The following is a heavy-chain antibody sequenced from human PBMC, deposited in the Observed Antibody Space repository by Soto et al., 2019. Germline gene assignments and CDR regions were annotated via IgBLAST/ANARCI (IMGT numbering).Heavy chain of an antibody. V-gene: IGHV4-30-4*01. CDR2: MYYSGST. Sequence: SETLSLTCTVSGGSISSGDYYWSWIRQPPGKGLEWIGYMYYSGSTYYNPSLKSRVTISVDTSKNQFSLKLSSVTAADTAVYYCARGLYSSSSMFDPWGQGTLVTVSS. CDR3: ARGLYSSSSMFDP. D-gene: IGHD6-6*01. J-gene: IGHJ5*02. CDR1: GGSISSGDYY.